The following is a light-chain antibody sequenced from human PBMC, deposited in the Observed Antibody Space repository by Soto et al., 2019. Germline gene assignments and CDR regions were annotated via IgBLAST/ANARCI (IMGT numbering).Light chain of an antibody. CDR2: TAS. J-gene: IGKJ2*02. CDR1: QDISSR. CDR3: QQANSYPRT. V-gene: IGKV1-12*01. Sequence: DIQMTQSPSSMSASVGDRVTITCRASQDISSRLAWYQQRPGKAPRLLIFTASTLQSGVPSRFSGSGSGTDFTLTIRSLQPEDSATYYCQQANSYPRTFGQGTKLQIK.